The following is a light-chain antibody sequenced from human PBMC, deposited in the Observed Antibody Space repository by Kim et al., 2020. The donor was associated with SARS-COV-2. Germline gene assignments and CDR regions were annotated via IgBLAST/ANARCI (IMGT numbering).Light chain of an antibody. CDR2: QDT. Sequence: GDKYTSWYQQRPGHSPVLVIYQDTKRPSGIPERFSGSNSGNTATLTISEAQAMDEADYYCQAWDSSTVVFGGGTQLTVL. CDR1: GDKY. CDR3: QAWDSSTVV. J-gene: IGLJ7*01. V-gene: IGLV3-1*01.